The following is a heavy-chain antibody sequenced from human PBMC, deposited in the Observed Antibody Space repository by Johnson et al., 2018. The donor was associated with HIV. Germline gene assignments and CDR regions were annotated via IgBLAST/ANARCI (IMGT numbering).Heavy chain of an antibody. J-gene: IGHJ3*02. Sequence: QMLLVESGGGVVQPGGSLRLSCAASGFTFSDYYMSWIRQAPGKGLEWVSYITSTGITVYYTDSVKGRFTISRDNAKNSLSLQMNSLRAEDTAGYYCARAPEVRGVDAFDIWGQGTMVTVSS. D-gene: IGHD3-10*01. V-gene: IGHV3-11*04. CDR1: GFTFSDYY. CDR2: ITSTGITV. CDR3: ARAPEVRGVDAFDI.